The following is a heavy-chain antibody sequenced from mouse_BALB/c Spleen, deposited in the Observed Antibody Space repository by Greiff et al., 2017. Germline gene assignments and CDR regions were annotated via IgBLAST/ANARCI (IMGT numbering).Heavy chain of an antibody. V-gene: IGHV14-3*02. CDR1: GFNIKDSY. Sequence: EDQLQQSGAELVKPGASVKLSCTASGFNIKDSYMHWVKQRPEQGLEWIGRIDPANGNTKYDPKFQGKATITADTSSNTAYLKLSSLTSEDTAVYYCAKKPARGLVGAMDYWGQGTSVTVSS. J-gene: IGHJ4*01. CDR2: IDPANGNT. D-gene: IGHD2-10*02. CDR3: AKKPARGLVGAMDY.